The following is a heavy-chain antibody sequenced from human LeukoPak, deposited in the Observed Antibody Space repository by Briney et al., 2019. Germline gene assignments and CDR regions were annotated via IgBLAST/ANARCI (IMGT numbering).Heavy chain of an antibody. CDR3: TQDATPFNSIWDYFDS. Sequence: GGSLRLSCAAAGFTVRNYAMNWVRQAPGKGLGWVGGIGGGEDIEYADSVKGRFTGSRDDPKNTLYLQMSSLRLEDPAVYYCTQDATPFNSIWDYFDSWRQGTLVTVS. CDR1: GFTVRNYA. J-gene: IGHJ4*02. V-gene: IGHV3-23*01. D-gene: IGHD4-23*01. CDR2: IGGGEDI.